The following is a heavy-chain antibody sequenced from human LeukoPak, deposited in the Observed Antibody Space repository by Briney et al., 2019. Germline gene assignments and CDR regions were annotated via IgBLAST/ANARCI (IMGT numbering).Heavy chain of an antibody. J-gene: IGHJ4*02. CDR1: GFNFRDYT. Sequence: GGSLRLSCVVSGFNFRDYTMSWVRQAPGKGLEWVSSIGTTSGTTYYGDSVKGRFAISTDNSKNTLYLQMNSLRAEDTAVYYCAGSYTRGWHAWGHWGQGALVTVSS. CDR2: IGTTSGTT. CDR3: AGSYTRGWHAWGH. D-gene: IGHD1-26*01. V-gene: IGHV3-23*01.